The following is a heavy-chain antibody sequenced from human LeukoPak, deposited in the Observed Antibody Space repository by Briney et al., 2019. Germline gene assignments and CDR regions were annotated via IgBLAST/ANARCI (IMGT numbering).Heavy chain of an antibody. J-gene: IGHJ4*02. CDR2: IKEDGSEK. CDR3: ASGRQLGY. CDR1: GFTFSNYG. D-gene: IGHD6-13*01. Sequence: GGSLRLSCAASGFTFSNYGMSWVGQAQGRGLEWVANIKEDGSEKYYVDSVKGRFTISRDNARNSLYLQMNSLRAEDTAVYYCASGRQLGYWGQGTLVTVSS. V-gene: IGHV3-7*01.